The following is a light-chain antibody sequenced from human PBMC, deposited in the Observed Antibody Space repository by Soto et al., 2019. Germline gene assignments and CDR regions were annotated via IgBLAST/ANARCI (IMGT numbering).Light chain of an antibody. CDR2: AAS. V-gene: IGKV1-9*01. CDR1: QGISRY. Sequence: IQLTQSPSSLSASVGDSVTITCGASQGISRYLAWYQQKPGRAPQLLISAASTLQSGVPSRFSGSGSVTHFTLVISSLQPEDFATYYCQQLNTYPVTFGGGTKVDIK. CDR3: QQLNTYPVT. J-gene: IGKJ4*01.